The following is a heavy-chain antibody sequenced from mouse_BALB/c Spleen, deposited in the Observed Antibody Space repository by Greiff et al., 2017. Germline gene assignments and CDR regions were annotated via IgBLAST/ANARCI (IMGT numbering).Heavy chain of an antibody. CDR3: ARGKTSYAMDY. V-gene: IGHV1-63*02. CDR2: IYPGGGYT. Sequence: QVQLQQSGAELVRPGTSVKISCKASGYTFTNYWLGWVKQRPGHGLEWIGDIYPGGGYTNYNEKFKGKATLTADTSSSTAYMQLSSLTSEDSAVYFCARGKTSYAMDYWGQGTSVTVSS. J-gene: IGHJ4*01. CDR1: GYTFTNYW.